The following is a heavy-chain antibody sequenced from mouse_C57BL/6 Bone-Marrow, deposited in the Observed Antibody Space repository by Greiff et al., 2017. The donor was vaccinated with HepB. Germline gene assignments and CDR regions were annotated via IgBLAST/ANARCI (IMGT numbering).Heavy chain of an antibody. CDR1: GFTFSDYG. CDR2: ISNLAYSI. Sequence: EVQVVESGGGLVQPGGSLKLSCAASGFTFSDYGMAWVRQAPRKGPEWVAFISNLAYSIYYADTVTGRFTISRENAKNTLYLEMSSLRSEDTAMYYCARQDYGSSYHYAMDYWGQGTSVTVSS. CDR3: ARQDYGSSYHYAMDY. D-gene: IGHD1-1*01. J-gene: IGHJ4*01. V-gene: IGHV5-15*01.